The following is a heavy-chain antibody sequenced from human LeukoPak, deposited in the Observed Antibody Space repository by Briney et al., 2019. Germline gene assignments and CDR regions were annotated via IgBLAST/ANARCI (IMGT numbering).Heavy chain of an antibody. CDR2: TNEDGSEK. D-gene: IGHD1-26*01. V-gene: IGHV3-7*04. Sequence: GGSLRLSCAASGFTFSRSWIGWVRQAPGKGPEWVASTNEDGSEKYYVDSVRGRFTISRDNAKNSLYLQMYSLRAEDTAVYYCARDRLYCALDIWGQGTMVTVSS. J-gene: IGHJ3*02. CDR1: GFTFSRSW. CDR3: ARDRLYCALDI.